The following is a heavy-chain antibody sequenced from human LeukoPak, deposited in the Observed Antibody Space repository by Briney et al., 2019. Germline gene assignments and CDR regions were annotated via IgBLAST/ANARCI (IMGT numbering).Heavy chain of an antibody. CDR2: IYHSGST. V-gene: IGHV4-38-2*02. D-gene: IGHD6-19*01. J-gene: IGHJ4*02. CDR3: ARGPSPRIYSSGWYYFDY. Sequence: SETLSLTCTVSGYSISSGYYWGWIRQPPGKGLEWIGSIYHSGSTYYNPSLKSRVTISVDTSKNQFSLKLSSVTAADTAVYYCARGPSPRIYSSGWYYFDYWGQGTLVTVSS. CDR1: GYSISSGYY.